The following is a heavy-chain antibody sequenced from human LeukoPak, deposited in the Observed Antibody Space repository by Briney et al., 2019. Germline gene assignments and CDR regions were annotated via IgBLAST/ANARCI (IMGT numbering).Heavy chain of an antibody. CDR1: GYTFTSYY. CDR2: INPSGGST. D-gene: IGHD3-3*01. CDR3: AREVTIWAFDI. V-gene: IGHV1-46*01. Sequence: ASVKVSCKASGYTFTSYYMHWVRQAPGQGLEWMGIINPSGGSTSYAQKFQGRVTMTRDTSTSTAYMELRSLRSDDTAVYYCAREVTIWAFDIWGQGTMVTVSS. J-gene: IGHJ3*02.